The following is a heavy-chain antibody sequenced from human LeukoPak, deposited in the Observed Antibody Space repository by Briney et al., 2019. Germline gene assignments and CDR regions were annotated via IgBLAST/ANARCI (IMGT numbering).Heavy chain of an antibody. D-gene: IGHD3-22*01. CDR1: GYTFPNYG. Sequence: ASVKVSCKASGYTFPNYGITWVRQAPGQGLEWMGWISTYNGNTNYPQKLQGRVTMTTDTSTSTAYMELRSLRSDDTAVYYCARDDHYCDSSGYYYFDYWGQGTLVTVSS. CDR2: ISTYNGNT. J-gene: IGHJ4*02. CDR3: ARDDHYCDSSGYYYFDY. V-gene: IGHV1-18*01.